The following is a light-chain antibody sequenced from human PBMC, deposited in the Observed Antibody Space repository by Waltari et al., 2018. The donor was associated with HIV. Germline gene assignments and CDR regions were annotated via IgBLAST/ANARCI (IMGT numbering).Light chain of an antibody. CDR3: MQGTHWPPT. V-gene: IGKV2-30*01. Sequence: DVVMTQSPLSLPVTLGQPASISCRSSQSLVFSDGNTYLSWFQQRPGQSPRRLIYKVSNRDSGVPDRFRGSGSGTDFTLIITRVEAEDVGVYYCMQGTHWPPTFGQGTKVEV. CDR2: KVS. J-gene: IGKJ1*01. CDR1: QSLVFSDGNTY.